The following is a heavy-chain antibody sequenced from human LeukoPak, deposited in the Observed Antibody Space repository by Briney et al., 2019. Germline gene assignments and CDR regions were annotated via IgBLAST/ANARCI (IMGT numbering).Heavy chain of an antibody. D-gene: IGHD3-22*01. Sequence: ASVKVSCTASGSTFTSYGISWVRQAPGQGLEWMGWISAYNGNTNYAQKLQGRVTMTTDTSTSTAYMELRSLRSDDTAVYYCARGGTYYYDSSGYYEALDYWGQGTLVTVSS. CDR2: ISAYNGNT. V-gene: IGHV1-18*01. J-gene: IGHJ4*02. CDR3: ARGGTYYYDSSGYYEALDY. CDR1: GSTFTSYG.